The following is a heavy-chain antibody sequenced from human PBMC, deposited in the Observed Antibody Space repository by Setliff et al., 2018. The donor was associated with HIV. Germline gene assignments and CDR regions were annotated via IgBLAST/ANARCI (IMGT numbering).Heavy chain of an antibody. CDR3: ARVRPAPGAALDY. V-gene: IGHV1-46*04. CDR2: IDPGSGAA. D-gene: IGHD6-13*01. CDR1: GYKFSPYR. Sequence: ASVKVSCKTSGYKFSPYRIHWVRQAPGQGLEWIGIIDPGSGAATYAQKLQGRITMTRGTSTTTVYMHLNSLTSDDSAVYFCARVRPAPGAALDYWGQGTLVTVSS. J-gene: IGHJ4*02.